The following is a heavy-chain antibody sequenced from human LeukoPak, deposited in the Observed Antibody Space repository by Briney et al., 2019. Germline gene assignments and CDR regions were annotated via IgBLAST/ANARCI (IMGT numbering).Heavy chain of an antibody. CDR1: GLTVRNNY. V-gene: IGHV3-66*01. D-gene: IGHD3-16*01. J-gene: IGHJ4*02. CDR2: IYSGGTT. CDR3: ARDWGLGKFYFDY. Sequence: GGPPRLSCAASGLTVRNNYMSWVRQAPGKGLEWVSVIYSGGTTYYADSVKGRFTISRDNSKNTLYLQMNSLRVEDTAVYYCARDWGLGKFYFDYWGQGTLVTVSS.